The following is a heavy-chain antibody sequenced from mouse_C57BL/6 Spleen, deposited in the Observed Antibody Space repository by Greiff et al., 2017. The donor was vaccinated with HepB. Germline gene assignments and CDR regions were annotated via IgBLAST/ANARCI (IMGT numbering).Heavy chain of an antibody. CDR2: IRLKSDNYAT. J-gene: IGHJ2*01. CDR3: TDPGTLDY. Sequence: EVQLVESGGGLVQPGGSMKLSCVASGFTFSNYWMNWVRQSPEKGLEWVAQIRLKSDNYATHYAESVKGRFTISRDDSKSSVYLQMNNLRAEDTGIYYCTDPGTLDYWGQGTTLTVSS. D-gene: IGHD4-1*01. CDR1: GFTFSNYW. V-gene: IGHV6-3*01.